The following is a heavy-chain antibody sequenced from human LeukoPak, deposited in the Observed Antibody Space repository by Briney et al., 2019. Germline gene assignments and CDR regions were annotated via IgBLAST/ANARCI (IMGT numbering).Heavy chain of an antibody. CDR1: GYSISSGYY. CDR3: ARGLTTVTTSLNWYFDL. Sequence: PSETLSLTCTVSGYSISSGYYWGWIRQPPGKGLEWIGSIYHSGSIYYNPSLKSRVTISVDTSKNQFSLKLSSVTAADTAVYYCARGLTTVTTSLNWYFDLWGRGTLVTVSS. D-gene: IGHD4-17*01. J-gene: IGHJ2*01. CDR2: IYHSGSI. V-gene: IGHV4-38-2*02.